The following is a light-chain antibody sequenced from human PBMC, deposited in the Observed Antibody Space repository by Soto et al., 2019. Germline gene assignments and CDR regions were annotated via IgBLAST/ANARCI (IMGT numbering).Light chain of an antibody. V-gene: IGLV2-23*01. J-gene: IGLJ3*02. Sequence: QSALTQPASVSGSPGQSVTISCSGTSSDIGAYNLISWYQQFPGKAPKLIIYEGSKRPSGVSNRLSASKSGNTASLTISGLQAEDEANYYCCSYAGSSTNGVFGGGTKLTVL. CDR3: CSYAGSSTNGV. CDR2: EGS. CDR1: SSDIGAYNL.